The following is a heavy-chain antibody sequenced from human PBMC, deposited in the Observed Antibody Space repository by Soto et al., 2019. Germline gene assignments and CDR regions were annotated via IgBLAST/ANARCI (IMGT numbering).Heavy chain of an antibody. J-gene: IGHJ5*01. CDR2: ISSSTSYV. Sequence: GGSLRLSCAASGFTFSRYGINWLRQAPGKGLEWVASISSSTSYVYYADSVKGRFSTSRDNAKNILYLEMYALRTEDTAVYYCARDPSEGRVGNWFESWGQGTLVTVSS. CDR3: ARDPSEGRVGNWFES. D-gene: IGHD2-2*01. CDR1: GFTFSRYG. V-gene: IGHV3-21*06.